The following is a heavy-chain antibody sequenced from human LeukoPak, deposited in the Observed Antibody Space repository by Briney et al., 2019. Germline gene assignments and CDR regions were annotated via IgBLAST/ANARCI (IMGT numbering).Heavy chain of an antibody. V-gene: IGHV5-51*01. D-gene: IGHD2-21*02. CDR3: ARRAYCSGDCTRHYSYYYSMDV. CDR2: IYPGNSDT. Sequence: GESLKISCKGSGNIFSTYWIGWVRQMPGKGLEWMGIIYPGNSDTRYSPSFQGQVTISADRSISTAYLQWSSLKASDTAIYYCARRAYCSGDCTRHYSYYYSMDVWGQGTTVTVSS. J-gene: IGHJ6*02. CDR1: GNIFSTYW.